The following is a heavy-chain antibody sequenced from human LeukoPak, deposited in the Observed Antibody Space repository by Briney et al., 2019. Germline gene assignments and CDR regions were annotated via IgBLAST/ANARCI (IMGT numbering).Heavy chain of an antibody. V-gene: IGHV3-21*01. J-gene: IGHJ5*02. Sequence: GGSLRLSCAASGFAFSSYGMNWVRQAPGKGLGWVSSISNSSSYIYYADSVKGRFTISRDNAKNSLYLQMNSLRAEDTAVYYCARGVHCSSTSCSPPGWFDPWGQGTLVTVSS. CDR3: ARGVHCSSTSCSPPGWFDP. D-gene: IGHD2-2*01. CDR2: ISNSSSYI. CDR1: GFAFSSYG.